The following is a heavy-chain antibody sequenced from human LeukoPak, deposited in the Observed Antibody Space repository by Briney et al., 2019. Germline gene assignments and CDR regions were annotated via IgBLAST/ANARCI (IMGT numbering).Heavy chain of an antibody. CDR1: GFSFGSHP. J-gene: IGHJ4*02. CDR3: ARGVMAARLYYFDY. D-gene: IGHD2-21*01. Sequence: LAGGSLRLSCAASGFSFGSHPMNWVRQAPGKGLEWVSGITGSGDYTYYIDSVRGRFTISRDNSKNMLFLQMNSLRAEDTAVYYCARGVMAARLYYFDYWGRGILVTVSS. CDR2: ITGSGDYT. V-gene: IGHV3-23*01.